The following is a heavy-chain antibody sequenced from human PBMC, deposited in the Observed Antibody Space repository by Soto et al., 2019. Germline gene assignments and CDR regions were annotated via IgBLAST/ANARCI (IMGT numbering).Heavy chain of an antibody. Sequence: QLHLQESGPGLVRPSETLSLTCTVSGGSINDFAYYWGWIRQPPGKGLEWIGTVYHNENTYYNPSLKSRVTISVDTAKNQFSLNLRYVPAADTAIYFCARRERYYGSPGWFDPWGQGALVTVSS. CDR2: VYHNENT. V-gene: IGHV4-39*01. CDR3: ARRERYYGSPGWFDP. D-gene: IGHD3-16*01. J-gene: IGHJ5*02. CDR1: GGSINDFAYY.